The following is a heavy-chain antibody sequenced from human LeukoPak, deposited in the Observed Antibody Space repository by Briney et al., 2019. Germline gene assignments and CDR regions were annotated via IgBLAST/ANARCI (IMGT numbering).Heavy chain of an antibody. CDR3: AKVSRGYHFDY. D-gene: IGHD3-22*01. J-gene: IGHJ4*02. CDR2: ISGSGGST. Sequence: PGGSLRLSCAVSGFTFDDYAMHWVRQAPGKGLEWVSAISGSGGSTYYADSVKGRFTISRDNSKNTLYLQMNSLRAEDTAVYYCAKVSRGYHFDYWGQGTLVTVSS. V-gene: IGHV3-23*01. CDR1: GFTFDDYA.